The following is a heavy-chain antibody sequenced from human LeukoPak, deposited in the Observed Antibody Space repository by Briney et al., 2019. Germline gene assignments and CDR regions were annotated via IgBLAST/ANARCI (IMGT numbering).Heavy chain of an antibody. V-gene: IGHV1-46*01. Sequence: ASVKVSCKAFGYTFTSNYMHWVPQAPGQGPEWMGVISPSGGSTTYAQKFQGRVTLTRDMSTSTDYLELSSLRSEDTAVYYCARDRSTVTTWVDYWGQGTLVTVSS. CDR1: GYTFTSNY. D-gene: IGHD4-17*01. CDR3: ARDRSTVTTWVDY. J-gene: IGHJ4*02. CDR2: ISPSGGST.